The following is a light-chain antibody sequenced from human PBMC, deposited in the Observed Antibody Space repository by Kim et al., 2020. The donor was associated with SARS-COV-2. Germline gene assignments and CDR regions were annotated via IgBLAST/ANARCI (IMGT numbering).Light chain of an antibody. CDR2: GAS. Sequence: SPGERAPLSCRASQSVTSSYLAWYQQKPGQAPRLLIYGASSRATGISDRFSASGSGTDFTLTISRLEPEDFAVYYCQQYGSSPRTFGQGTKVEIK. V-gene: IGKV3-20*01. CDR1: QSVTSSY. CDR3: QQYGSSPRT. J-gene: IGKJ1*01.